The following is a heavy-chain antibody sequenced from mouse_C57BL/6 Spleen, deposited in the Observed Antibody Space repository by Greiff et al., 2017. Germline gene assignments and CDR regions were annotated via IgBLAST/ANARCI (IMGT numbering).Heavy chain of an antibody. J-gene: IGHJ4*01. Sequence: QVQLKESGPGLVAPSQSLSITCTVSGFSLTSYGVHWVRQPPGKGLEWLVVIWSDGSTTNNSALKSRLSISTDNSKSQVFLKMNSLQTDDTAMYDCARQNDYAVDYAMDYWGQGTSLTVSS. V-gene: IGHV2-6-1*01. CDR1: GFSLTSYG. CDR3: ARQNDYAVDYAMDY. D-gene: IGHD2-4*01. CDR2: IWSDGST.